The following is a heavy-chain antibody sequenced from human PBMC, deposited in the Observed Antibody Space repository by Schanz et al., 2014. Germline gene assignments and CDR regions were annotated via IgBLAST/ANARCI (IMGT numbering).Heavy chain of an antibody. CDR3: AKDPSHGDYDYYFDY. J-gene: IGHJ4*02. V-gene: IGHV3-23*01. CDR2: ISGSGGST. D-gene: IGHD3-22*01. Sequence: EVQLLESGGGLVQPGGSLRLSCAASGFTFSSYAMSWVRQAPGKGLEWVSGISGSGGSTYYADSMKGRFTISRDNSKNTLYLQMNSLRAEDTAVYYCAKDPSHGDYDYYFDYWGQGTLVTVSS. CDR1: GFTFSSYA.